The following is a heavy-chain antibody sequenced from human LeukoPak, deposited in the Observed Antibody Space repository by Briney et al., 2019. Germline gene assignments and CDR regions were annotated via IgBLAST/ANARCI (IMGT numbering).Heavy chain of an antibody. V-gene: IGHV3-30*02. CDR2: IQYDGSKK. Sequence: SGGSLRLSCVASGFTFSSNGMHWVRQAPGKGLEWVTFIQYDGSKKYYADSVKGRFTISRDNSKNTLYLEMNSLRAEDTAVYYCANRLYYMDVWGKGTTVTISS. J-gene: IGHJ6*03. CDR3: ANRLYYMDV. CDR1: GFTFSSNG.